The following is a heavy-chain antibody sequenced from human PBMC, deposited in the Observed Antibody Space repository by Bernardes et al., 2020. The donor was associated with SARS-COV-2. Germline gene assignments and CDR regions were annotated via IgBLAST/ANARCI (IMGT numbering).Heavy chain of an antibody. V-gene: IGHV3-33*05. CDR3: ARIVVPDLERYYYYGMDV. Sequence: GGSLRLSCAASGFTFSTYGIHWVRQAPGKGLEWVALVSYDGSNKLYADSVKGRFTISRDNPRNTVSLQMNSLRPEDTALYYCARIVVPDLERYYYYGMDVWGQGTTVIVSS. CDR1: GFTFSTYG. D-gene: IGHD1-1*01. J-gene: IGHJ6*02. CDR2: VSYDGSNK.